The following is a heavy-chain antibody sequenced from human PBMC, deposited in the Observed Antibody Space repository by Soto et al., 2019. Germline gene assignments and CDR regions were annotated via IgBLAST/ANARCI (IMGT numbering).Heavy chain of an antibody. CDR1: GFTFSSYS. V-gene: IGHV3-21*01. D-gene: IGHD2-8*01. CDR3: ARETYCTNGVCYVVGVGGMDV. CDR2: ISSSSSYI. J-gene: IGHJ6*02. Sequence: EVQLVESGGGLVKPGGSLRLSCAASGFTFSSYSMNWVRQAPGKGLEWVSSISSSSSYIYYADSVKGRFTISRDNAKNSLYLKMNSLRAEDTAVYYCARETYCTNGVCYVVGVGGMDVWGQGTTVTVSS.